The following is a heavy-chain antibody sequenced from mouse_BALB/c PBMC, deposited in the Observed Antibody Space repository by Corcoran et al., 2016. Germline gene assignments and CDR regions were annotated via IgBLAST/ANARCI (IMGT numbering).Heavy chain of an antibody. Sequence: EVLLQQSGPELVKPGASVKIPCKASGYTFTDYNMDWVKQSHGKSLEWIGDINPNNGGTIYNQKFKGKATLTVDKSSSTAYMELRSLTSEDTAVYYCARWSYRWYAMDYWGQGTSVTVSS. V-gene: IGHV1-18*01. CDR1: GYTFTDYN. D-gene: IGHD2-14*01. CDR2: INPNNGGT. CDR3: ARWSYRWYAMDY. J-gene: IGHJ4*01.